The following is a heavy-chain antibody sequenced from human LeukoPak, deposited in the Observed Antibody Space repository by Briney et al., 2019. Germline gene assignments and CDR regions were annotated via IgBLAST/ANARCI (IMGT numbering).Heavy chain of an antibody. V-gene: IGHV3-15*01. CDR3: TTGDGSNYSPGYFDY. D-gene: IGHD4-11*01. J-gene: IGHJ4*02. CDR2: IKSKTDGGTT. Sequence: GGSLRLSCAASGFTFSNAWMSWVRQAPGKGLEWVGRIKSKTDGGTTDYAAPVKGRFTISRDDSKNTLYLQMNSLKTEDTAVYYCTTGDGSNYSPGYFDYWGQGTLVTVSS. CDR1: GFTFSNAW.